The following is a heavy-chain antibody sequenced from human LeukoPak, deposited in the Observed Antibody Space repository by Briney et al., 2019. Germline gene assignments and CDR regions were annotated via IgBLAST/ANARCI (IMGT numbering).Heavy chain of an antibody. V-gene: IGHV4-38-2*02. CDR1: GYSISSGYY. J-gene: IGHJ5*02. D-gene: IGHD2-15*01. Sequence: SETLSLTCTVSGYSISSGYYWGWIRQPPGKGLEWIGSIHHSGSTNYNPSLKSRVTISLDTSKNQFSLKLSSVTAADTAVYYCARRRQCSGGSCYSRPGSYNWFDPWGQGTLVTVSS. CDR2: IHHSGST. CDR3: ARRRQCSGGSCYSRPGSYNWFDP.